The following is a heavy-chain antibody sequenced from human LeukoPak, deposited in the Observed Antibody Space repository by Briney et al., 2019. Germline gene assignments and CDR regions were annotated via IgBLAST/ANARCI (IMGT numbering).Heavy chain of an antibody. D-gene: IGHD6-13*01. CDR3: ARQRGYSSYYYYYMDV. V-gene: IGHV4-38-2*02. J-gene: IGHJ6*03. Sequence: SETLSLTCTVSGYSISNNYYWGWIRQPPGKGLEWIGSIYYSGSTYYNPSLKSRVTISVDTSKNQFSLKLSSVTAADTAVYYCARQRGYSSYYYYYMDVWGKGTTVTISS. CDR2: IYYSGST. CDR1: GYSISNNYY.